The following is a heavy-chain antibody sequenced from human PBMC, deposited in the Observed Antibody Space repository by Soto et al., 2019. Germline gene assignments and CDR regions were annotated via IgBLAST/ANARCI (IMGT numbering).Heavy chain of an antibody. CDR1: GYTFTSYD. CDR2: MNPNSGNT. CDR3: ARERNMYGMDV. D-gene: IGHD1-1*01. J-gene: IGHJ6*02. Sequence: QVQLVQSGAEVKKPGASVKVSCKASGYTFTSYDINWVRQAIGQGLEWMGWMNPNSGNTVYAQKFQDRVTMTRNTSISTAYMALSSLRSEDTAVYYCARERNMYGMDVWGQGTTVTVSS. V-gene: IGHV1-8*01.